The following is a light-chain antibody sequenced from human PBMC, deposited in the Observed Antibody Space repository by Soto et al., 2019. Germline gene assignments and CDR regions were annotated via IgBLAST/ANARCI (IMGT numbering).Light chain of an antibody. CDR1: PSVTNY. Sequence: QSPAPLSLSPGERATLSCRASPSVTNYLAWYQQKPGQPPRLLIYGASNRATGIPDRFSGSGSGTDFTLTISRLEPEDIAVYYCQQYGSSGTFGQGTKVDIK. V-gene: IGKV3-20*01. J-gene: IGKJ1*01. CDR2: GAS. CDR3: QQYGSSGT.